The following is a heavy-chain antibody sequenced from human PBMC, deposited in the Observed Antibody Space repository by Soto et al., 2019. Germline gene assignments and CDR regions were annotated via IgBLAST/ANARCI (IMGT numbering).Heavy chain of an antibody. CDR3: AKGEGYYDSSGYPY. CDR1: GFTFSTYA. V-gene: IGHV3-23*01. CDR2: ISGSGGAT. Sequence: GGSLRLSCAASGFTFSTYAMTWVRQAPGKGLEWVSGISGSGGATYYAESVKGRFTISRDNSKTTVYLEMNSLRDEDTAVYYCAKGEGYYDSSGYPYWGLGTLVTVSS. D-gene: IGHD3-22*01. J-gene: IGHJ4*02.